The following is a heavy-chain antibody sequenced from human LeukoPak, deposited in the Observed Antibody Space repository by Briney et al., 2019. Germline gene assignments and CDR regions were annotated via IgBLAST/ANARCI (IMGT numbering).Heavy chain of an antibody. CDR2: MSSGGRYI. CDR3: ARDRPTGASRLFVVQ. Sequence: GGSLRLSCAASGFTFSSYSMTWVRQAPGKGLEWVSSMSSGGRYIYYADSVRGRFTISRDNAKNSLYLLMNSLRVEDTAVYYCARDRPTGASRLFVVQWGQGTLVTVST. J-gene: IGHJ4*02. V-gene: IGHV3-21*01. D-gene: IGHD3-3*01. CDR1: GFTFSSYS.